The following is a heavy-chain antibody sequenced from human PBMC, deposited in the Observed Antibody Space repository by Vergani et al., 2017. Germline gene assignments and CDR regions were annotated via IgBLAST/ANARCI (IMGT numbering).Heavy chain of an antibody. Sequence: QINLKESGPTLVKPTQTLTLTCTFSGFSLSTSGVGVGWIRQPPGKALEWLALIYWNDDKRYSPSLKSRLTSTKDTSKNQVVLTMTNMDPVDTATYFCALAWIQLWLPVDAFDIWGQGTMVTVSS. V-gene: IGHV2-5*01. CDR2: IYWNDDK. CDR3: ALAWIQLWLPVDAFDI. J-gene: IGHJ3*02. D-gene: IGHD5-18*01. CDR1: GFSLSTSGVG.